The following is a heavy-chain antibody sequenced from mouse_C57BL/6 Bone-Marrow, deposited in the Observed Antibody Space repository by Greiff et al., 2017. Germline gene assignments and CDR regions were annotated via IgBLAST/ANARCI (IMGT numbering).Heavy chain of an antibody. V-gene: IGHV1-55*01. CDR1: GYTFTSYW. D-gene: IGHD1-1*01. J-gene: IGHJ1*03. CDR2: IYPGSGST. Sequence: VQLQQPGAELVKPGASVKMSCKASGYTFTSYWITWVKQRPGQGLEWIGDIYPGSGSTNYNEKFKSKATLTVDPSSSTAYMQLSSLTSADSAVYYCARTPPSTTVVARYWYFDVWGTGTTVTVSS. CDR3: ARTPPSTTVVARYWYFDV.